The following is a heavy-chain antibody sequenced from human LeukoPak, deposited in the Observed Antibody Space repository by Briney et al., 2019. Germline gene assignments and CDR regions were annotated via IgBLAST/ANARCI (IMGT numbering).Heavy chain of an antibody. CDR2: IIPIFGTA. J-gene: IGHJ3*02. V-gene: IGHV1-69*05. Sequence: SVKVSCKASGGTFSSYAISWVRQAPGQGLEWMGGIIPIFGTANYAQKFQGRVTITTDESTSTAYMELSSLRSEDTAVYHCARSVDIVVVPAAILVSAFDIWGQGTMVTVSS. CDR1: GGTFSSYA. D-gene: IGHD2-2*02. CDR3: ARSVDIVVVPAAILVSAFDI.